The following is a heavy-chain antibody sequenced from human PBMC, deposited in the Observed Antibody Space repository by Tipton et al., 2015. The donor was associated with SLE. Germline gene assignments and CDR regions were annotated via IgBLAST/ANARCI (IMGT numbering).Heavy chain of an antibody. D-gene: IGHD3-10*01. CDR3: ARELHLTLRAFDY. J-gene: IGHJ4*02. CDR2: IYTSGST. V-gene: IGHV4-61*02. CDR1: GASISSGSYY. Sequence: TLSLTCTVSGASISSGSYYWSWIRQPAGKGLEWIGRIYTSGSTNYNPSLKSRVTISVDTSKNQFSLKLNSVTAADTAVYYCARELHLTLRAFDYWGQGTLVTVSS.